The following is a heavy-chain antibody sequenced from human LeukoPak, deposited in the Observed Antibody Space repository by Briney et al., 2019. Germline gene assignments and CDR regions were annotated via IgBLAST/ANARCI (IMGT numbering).Heavy chain of an antibody. D-gene: IGHD3-22*01. CDR2: IIPIFGTA. Sequence: EASVKVSCKASGYTFTSYDINWVRQATGQGLEWMGGIIPIFGTANYAQKFQGRVTITTDESTSTAYIELSSLRSEDTAVYYCARDYYYDSSGFDAFDIWGQGTMVTVSS. CDR3: ARDYYYDSSGFDAFDI. V-gene: IGHV1-69*05. J-gene: IGHJ3*02. CDR1: GYTFTSYD.